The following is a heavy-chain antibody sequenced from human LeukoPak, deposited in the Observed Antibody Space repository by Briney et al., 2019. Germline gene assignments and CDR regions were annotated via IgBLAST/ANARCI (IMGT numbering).Heavy chain of an antibody. CDR1: GGSFSGYY. D-gene: IGHD2-2*02. Sequence: SETLSLTCAVYGGSFSGYYWSWLRQPPGKGLEWIGEINHSGSTNYNPSLKSRVTISVDTSKNQFSLKLSSVTAADTAVYYCATGVGYCSSTSCYRGYYYYGMDVWGQGTTVTVSS. V-gene: IGHV4-34*01. CDR3: ATGVGYCSSTSCYRGYYYYGMDV. CDR2: INHSGST. J-gene: IGHJ6*02.